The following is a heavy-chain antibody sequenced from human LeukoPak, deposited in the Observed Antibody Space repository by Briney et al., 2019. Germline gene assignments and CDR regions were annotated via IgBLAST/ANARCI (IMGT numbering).Heavy chain of an antibody. CDR3: ARDLREFGWHHVDY. Sequence: QPGGSLRLSCAASGFTFSSYWMSWVRQAPGKGLEWVANIKQDGSEKYYVDSVKGRFTISRDNAKNSLYLQMNSLRPEDTAVYYCARDLREFGWHHVDYWGQGTLVTVSS. V-gene: IGHV3-7*01. CDR1: GFTFSSYW. CDR2: IKQDGSEK. J-gene: IGHJ4*02. D-gene: IGHD3-16*01.